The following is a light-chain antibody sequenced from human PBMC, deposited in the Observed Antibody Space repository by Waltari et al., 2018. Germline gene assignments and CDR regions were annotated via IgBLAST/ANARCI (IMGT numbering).Light chain of an antibody. V-gene: IGKV3D-15*01. CDR1: LSVGGN. Sequence: EVILTQSPATLSVSPGESATLSCRASLSVGGNLAWYQQKPGQAPRLLIYGASTRATGIPARFSGSWSETYFTLTISGLESEDFALYFCHQYNNWNSFGQGTKLEIK. CDR3: HQYNNWNS. J-gene: IGKJ2*03. CDR2: GAS.